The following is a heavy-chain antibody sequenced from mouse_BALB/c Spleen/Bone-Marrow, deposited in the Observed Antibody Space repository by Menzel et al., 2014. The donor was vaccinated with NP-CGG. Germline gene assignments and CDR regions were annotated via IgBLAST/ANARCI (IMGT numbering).Heavy chain of an antibody. CDR1: GYAFTSYN. CDR2: IDPYNGGT. Sequence: EVQLQQSGPELVKPGASVKVSCKASGYAFTSYNMYWVKQSHGKSLEWIGYIDPYNGGTSYNQKFKGKATLTVDKSSSTAYMHLNSLTSEDPAVYYCARDNYYGSSTGFAYWGQGTLVTVSA. D-gene: IGHD1-1*01. J-gene: IGHJ3*01. V-gene: IGHV1S135*01. CDR3: ARDNYYGSSTGFAY.